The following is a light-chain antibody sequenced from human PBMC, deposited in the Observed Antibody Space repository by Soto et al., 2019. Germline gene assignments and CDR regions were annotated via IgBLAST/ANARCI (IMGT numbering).Light chain of an antibody. CDR1: QIISSTY. Sequence: DIVLTQSPCTLSLSPGERATLSCRASQIISSTYLGWYQQKPGQAPMLLIYGASSRATGIPARFSGSGSGTEFTLTISSLQPEDSAIYYCQHYGTSLYTFGQGTKLEIK. J-gene: IGKJ2*01. V-gene: IGKV3-20*01. CDR3: QHYGTSLYT. CDR2: GAS.